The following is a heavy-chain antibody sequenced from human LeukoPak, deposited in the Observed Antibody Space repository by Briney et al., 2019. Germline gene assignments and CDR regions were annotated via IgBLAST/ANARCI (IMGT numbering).Heavy chain of an antibody. D-gene: IGHD2-15*01. CDR3: ARVGGHCSGGSCYENDAFDI. J-gene: IGHJ3*02. CDR1: GFTFSSYN. Sequence: PGGSLRLSCAASGFTFSSYNMNWVRQAPGKGLEWVSYISNSGTNIYYADSVKGRFTISRDNVKNSMYLQMNSLRAEDTAVYYCARVGGHCSGGSCYENDAFDIWGQGTMVTVSS. V-gene: IGHV3-48*01. CDR2: ISNSGTNI.